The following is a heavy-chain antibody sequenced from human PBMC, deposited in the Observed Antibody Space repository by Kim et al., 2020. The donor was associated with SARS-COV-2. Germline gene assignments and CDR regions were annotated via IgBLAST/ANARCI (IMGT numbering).Heavy chain of an antibody. D-gene: IGHD3-10*01. CDR2: IIPIFGTA. J-gene: IGHJ4*02. V-gene: IGHV1-69*13. Sequence: SVKVSCKASGGTFSSYAISWVRQAPGQGLEWMGGIIPIFGTANYAQKFQGRVTITADESTSTAYMELSSLRSEDTAVYYCARGVTMVRGVIGDYFDYWGQGTLVTVSS. CDR3: ARGVTMVRGVIGDYFDY. CDR1: GGTFSSYA.